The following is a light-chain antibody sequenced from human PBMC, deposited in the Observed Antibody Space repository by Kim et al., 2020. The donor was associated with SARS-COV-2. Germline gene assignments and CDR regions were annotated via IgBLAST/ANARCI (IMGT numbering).Light chain of an antibody. CDR1: QSVSANY. Sequence: SPGDSAPLSCRATQSVSANYLAWYQHKRGQAPRLVIYGASTRATGIPDRFTGSGSGTDFTLTISRLEPEDFAVYYCQQYDTLPRTFGQGTKVDIK. CDR3: QQYDTLPRT. CDR2: GAS. J-gene: IGKJ1*01. V-gene: IGKV3-20*01.